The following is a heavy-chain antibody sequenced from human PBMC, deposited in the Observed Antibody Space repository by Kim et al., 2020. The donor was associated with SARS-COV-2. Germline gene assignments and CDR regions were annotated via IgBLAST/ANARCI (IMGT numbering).Heavy chain of an antibody. J-gene: IGHJ6*02. CDR2: TYYRSKWYN. CDR1: GDRVSSNSAA. CDR3: ARDRLTLPYYYYGMDV. Sequence: SQTLSLTCAISGDRVSSNSAAWNWIRQSPSRGLEWLGRTYYRSKWYNDYAVSVKSRITINPDTSKNQFSLQLNSVTPEDTAVYYCARDRLTLPYYYYGMDVWGQGTTVTVSS. V-gene: IGHV6-1*01.